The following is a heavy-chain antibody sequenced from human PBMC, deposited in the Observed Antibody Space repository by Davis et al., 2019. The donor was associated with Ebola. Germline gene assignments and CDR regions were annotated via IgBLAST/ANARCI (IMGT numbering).Heavy chain of an antibody. CDR1: GFSFKNFA. CDR3: AREIAVVMFDY. V-gene: IGHV3-30-3*01. Sequence: GGSLRLSCAVSGFSFKNFAMHWVRQAPGKGLEWVAVISYDGTNSYYADSVKGRFIISRDNSKNTVYLQMNSLRVEDTAVYYCAREIAVVMFDYWGQGTLVTVSS. D-gene: IGHD3-22*01. CDR2: ISYDGTNS. J-gene: IGHJ4*02.